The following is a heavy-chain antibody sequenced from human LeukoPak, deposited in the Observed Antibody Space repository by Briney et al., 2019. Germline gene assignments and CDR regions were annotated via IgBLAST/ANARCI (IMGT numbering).Heavy chain of an antibody. CDR2: INPNSGGT. J-gene: IGHJ3*02. CDR1: GYTFTGYY. V-gene: IGHV1-2*06. D-gene: IGHD2-8*01. Sequence: ASVKVSRKASGYTFTGYYMHWVRQAPGQGLEWMGRINPNSGGTNYAQKFQGRVTMTRDTSISTAYMELSRLRSDDTAVYYCARSQRMVYANHDAFDIWGQGTMVTVSS. CDR3: ARSQRMVYANHDAFDI.